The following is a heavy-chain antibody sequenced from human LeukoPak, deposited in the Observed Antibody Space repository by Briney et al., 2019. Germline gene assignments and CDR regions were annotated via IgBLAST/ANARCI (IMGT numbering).Heavy chain of an antibody. D-gene: IGHD2/OR15-2a*01. CDR2: ISAYNGNT. J-gene: IGHJ4*02. Sequence: GASVKVSCKASGYTFTSYGISRVRQAPGQGLEWMGWISAYNGNTNYAQKLQGRVTMTTDTSTSTAYMELRSLRSDDTAVYYCARDVPLWPPSYFDYWGQGTLVTVSS. V-gene: IGHV1-18*04. CDR3: ARDVPLWPPSYFDY. CDR1: GYTFTSYG.